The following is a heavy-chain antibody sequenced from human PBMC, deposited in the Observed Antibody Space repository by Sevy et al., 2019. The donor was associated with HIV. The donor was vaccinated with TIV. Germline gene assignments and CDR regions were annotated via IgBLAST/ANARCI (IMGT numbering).Heavy chain of an antibody. Sequence: ASVKVSCKAYGYTFTNYRINWVRQAPGQGLEWMGWISPYNGDTNYAQTFQGRVSMTTDTSTTTGYMELRSLRSDDTAVYYCARDSCSGGSCYRSGVYWGQGTLVTVSS. CDR3: ARDSCSGGSCYRSGVY. D-gene: IGHD2-15*01. J-gene: IGHJ4*02. CDR2: ISPYNGDT. V-gene: IGHV1-18*01. CDR1: GYTFTNYR.